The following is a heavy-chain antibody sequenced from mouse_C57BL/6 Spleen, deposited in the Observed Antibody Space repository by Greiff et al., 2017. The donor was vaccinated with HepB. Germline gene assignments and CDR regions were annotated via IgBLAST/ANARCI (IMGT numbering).Heavy chain of an antibody. V-gene: IGHV5-9*01. Sequence: EVMLVESGGGLVKPGGSLKLSCAASGFTFSSYTMSWVRQTPEKRLEWVATISGGGGNTYYPDSVKGRFTISRDNAKKTLYLQMSSLRSEDTALYYCARHGLYYDYDGYAMDYWGQGTSVTVSS. CDR2: ISGGGGNT. CDR3: ARHGLYYDYDGYAMDY. CDR1: GFTFSSYT. D-gene: IGHD2-4*01. J-gene: IGHJ4*01.